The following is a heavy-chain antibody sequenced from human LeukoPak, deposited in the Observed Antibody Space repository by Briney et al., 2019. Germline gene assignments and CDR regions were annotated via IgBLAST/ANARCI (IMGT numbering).Heavy chain of an antibody. J-gene: IGHJ4*02. V-gene: IGHV3-21*01. CDR3: ARRGNTGIDY. Sequence: GGSLRLTCAASGSTFSSYNMNWVRQAPGKGLEWVSSISSSSNYINYADSVKGRFTISRDNAKNSLYLQMNSLRAEDTAVYYCARRGNTGIDYWGQGTLVTVSS. CDR2: ISSSSNYI. D-gene: IGHD2/OR15-2a*01. CDR1: GSTFSSYN.